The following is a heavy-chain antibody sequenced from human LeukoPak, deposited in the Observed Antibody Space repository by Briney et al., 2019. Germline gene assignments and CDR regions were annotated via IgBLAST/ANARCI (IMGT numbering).Heavy chain of an antibody. J-gene: IGHJ3*02. CDR1: GGSISSSSYY. CDR3: ARNTGGDAFDI. Sequence: SETLSLTCTVSGGSISSSSYYWSWIRQPPGKGLEWIGYIYYSGSTNYNPSLKSRVTISVDTSKNQFSLKLSSVTAADTAVYYCARNTGGDAFDIWGQGTMVTVSS. D-gene: IGHD7-27*01. CDR2: IYYSGST. V-gene: IGHV4-61*05.